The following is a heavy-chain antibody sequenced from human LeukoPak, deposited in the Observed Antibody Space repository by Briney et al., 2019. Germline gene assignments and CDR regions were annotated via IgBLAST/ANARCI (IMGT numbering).Heavy chain of an antibody. D-gene: IGHD3-3*01. CDR2: IYHSGST. CDR1: GGSISNDNW. Sequence: PSETLSLTCAVSGGSISNDNWWGWVRQPPGKGLEWIGEIYHSGSTNYNPSLKSRVTISVDTSKNQFSLKLSSVTAADTAVYYCARVFYDFWSGYYFYYFDYWGQGTLVTVSS. V-gene: IGHV4-4*02. J-gene: IGHJ4*02. CDR3: ARVFYDFWSGYYFYYFDY.